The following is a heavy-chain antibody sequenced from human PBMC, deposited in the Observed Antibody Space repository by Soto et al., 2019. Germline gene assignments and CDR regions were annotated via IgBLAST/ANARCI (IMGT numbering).Heavy chain of an antibody. Sequence: ASVKVSCKASGYTFTSYAMHWVRQAPGQRLEWMGWINAGNGNTKYSQKFQGRVTITRDTSASTAYMELSSLRSEDTAVYYCARDEPPYHEDYYDSSSYGMDVWGQGTTVTVSS. CDR3: ARDEPPYHEDYYDSSSYGMDV. CDR1: GYTFTSYA. J-gene: IGHJ6*02. V-gene: IGHV1-3*01. D-gene: IGHD3-22*01. CDR2: INAGNGNT.